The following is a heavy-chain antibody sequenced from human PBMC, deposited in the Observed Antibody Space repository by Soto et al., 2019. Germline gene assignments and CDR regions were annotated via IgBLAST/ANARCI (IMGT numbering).Heavy chain of an antibody. D-gene: IGHD2-15*01. V-gene: IGHV1-3*01. CDR1: GYTFTSYA. J-gene: IGHJ4*02. Sequence: QVQLVQSGAEVKKPGASVKVSCKASGYTFTSYAMHWVRQAPGQRLEWMGWINAGNGNTKYSQKFQGRVTITRDTSASTAYMELSSLRSEDTAVYYCARVHCRGGSCYSFDYWGQGTLVTVSS. CDR2: INAGNGNT. CDR3: ARVHCRGGSCYSFDY.